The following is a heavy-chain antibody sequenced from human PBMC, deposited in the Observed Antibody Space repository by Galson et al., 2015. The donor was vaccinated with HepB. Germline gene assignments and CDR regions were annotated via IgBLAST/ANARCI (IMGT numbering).Heavy chain of an antibody. CDR1: GFTFSSYW. V-gene: IGHV3-74*01. J-gene: IGHJ4*02. CDR2: INSDGSST. CDR3: ARDMRYCSSTSCYGSFDY. Sequence: SLRLSCAASGFTFSSYWMHWVRQAPGKGLVWVSRINSDGSSTSYADSVKGRFTISRDNAKNTLYLQMSSLRAEDTAVYYCARDMRYCSSTSCYGSFDYWGQGTLVTVSS. D-gene: IGHD2-2*01.